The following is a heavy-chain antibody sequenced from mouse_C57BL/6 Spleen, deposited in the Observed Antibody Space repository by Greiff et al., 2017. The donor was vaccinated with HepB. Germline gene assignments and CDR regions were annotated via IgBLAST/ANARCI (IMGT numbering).Heavy chain of an antibody. CDR1: GYTFTSYW. CDR3: ALDYDALDY. D-gene: IGHD2-4*01. V-gene: IGHV1-69*01. J-gene: IGHJ2*01. CDR2: IDPSDSYT. Sequence: VQLQQPGAELVMPGASVKLSCKASGYTFTSYWMHWVKQRPGQGLEWIGEIDPSDSYTNYNQKFKGKSTLTVDKSSSTAYMQLSSLTSEDSAVYYCALDYDALDYWGQGTTLTVSS.